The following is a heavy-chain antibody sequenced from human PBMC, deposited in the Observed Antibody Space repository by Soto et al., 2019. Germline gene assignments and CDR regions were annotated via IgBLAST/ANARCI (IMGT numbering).Heavy chain of an antibody. J-gene: IGHJ4*02. CDR3: ARGFVSRGYFDY. CDR1: GVTVCSYW. V-gene: IGHV3-23*01. Sequence: HGGSPRLCCAACGVTVCSYWMSGVRQAPGKGLEWVSAVSGGGGTTYYADSVKGRFTISRDNSKNSLSLQMNSLRAEDTAVYYCARGFVSRGYFDYWGLGTLVTVS. D-gene: IGHD3-10*01. CDR2: VSGGGGTT.